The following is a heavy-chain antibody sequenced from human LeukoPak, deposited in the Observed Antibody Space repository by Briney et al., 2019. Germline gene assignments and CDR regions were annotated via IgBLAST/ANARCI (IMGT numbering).Heavy chain of an antibody. CDR1: GGSISSHY. CDR2: IYCSGST. CDR3: ARDVWAAV. J-gene: IGHJ4*02. V-gene: IGHV4-59*11. Sequence: SETLSLTCTASGGSISSHYWSWIRQPPGKGLEWIGYIYCSGSTNYNPSLKSRVTISVDTSKNQFSLKLSSVTAADTAVYYCARDVWAAVWGQGTLVTVSS. D-gene: IGHD3-16*01.